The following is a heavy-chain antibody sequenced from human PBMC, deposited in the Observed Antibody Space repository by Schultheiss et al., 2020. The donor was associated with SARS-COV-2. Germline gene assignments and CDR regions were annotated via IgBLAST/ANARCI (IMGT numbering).Heavy chain of an antibody. V-gene: IGHV3-53*01. J-gene: IGHJ4*02. Sequence: GGSLRLSCAASGFTVSSNYMSWVRQAPGKGLEWVSVIYSGGSTYYADSVKGRFTISRDNAKNSLYLQMNSLRAEDTAVYYCARASSSWYQPLNYWGQGTLVTVSS. D-gene: IGHD6-13*01. CDR1: GFTVSSNY. CDR3: ARASSSWYQPLNY. CDR2: IYSGGST.